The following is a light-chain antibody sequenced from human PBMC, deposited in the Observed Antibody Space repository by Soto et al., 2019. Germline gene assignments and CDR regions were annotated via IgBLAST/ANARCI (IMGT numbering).Light chain of an antibody. CDR2: GNS. CDR1: SSNIGAGYD. V-gene: IGLV1-40*01. CDR3: QSYVRSLSGLDV. Sequence: QLVLTQPPSVSGAPGQRVTISCTGSSSNIGAGYDVHWYQQLPGTAPKLLIYGNSNRPSGVPDRFSGSKSGTSASLAITGLQAEDEADYYRQSYVRSLSGLDVFGTGTKLTVL. J-gene: IGLJ1*01.